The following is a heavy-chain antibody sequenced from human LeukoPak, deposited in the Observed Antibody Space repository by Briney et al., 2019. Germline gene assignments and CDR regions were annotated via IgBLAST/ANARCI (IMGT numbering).Heavy chain of an antibody. D-gene: IGHD2/OR15-2a*01. CDR1: GFPLSSYW. CDR2: IRADGTRI. J-gene: IGHJ3*02. CDR3: ARDDVSPQAFDI. V-gene: IGHV3-74*01. Sequence: GGSLRLSCAASGFPLSSYWMHWVRQAPGKGLEWVAQIRADGTRIVYGDSVKGRFTISRDNARNMLFLQMNSLRPEDSAVYYRARDDVSPQAFDIWGQGTMVTVSS.